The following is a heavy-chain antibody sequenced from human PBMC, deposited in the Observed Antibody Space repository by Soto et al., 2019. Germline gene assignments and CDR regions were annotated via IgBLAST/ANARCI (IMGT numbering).Heavy chain of an antibody. CDR1: GFTFSSYA. V-gene: IGHV3-23*01. J-gene: IGHJ4*02. D-gene: IGHD3-22*01. Sequence: PGGSLRLSCAASGFTFSSYAMSWVRQAPGKGLEWVSAISGSGGSTYYADSVKGRFTISRDNSKNTPYLQMNSLRAEDTAVYYCAQGRYYDSSGWPHGYWGQGTLVTVSS. CDR3: AQGRYYDSSGWPHGY. CDR2: ISGSGGST.